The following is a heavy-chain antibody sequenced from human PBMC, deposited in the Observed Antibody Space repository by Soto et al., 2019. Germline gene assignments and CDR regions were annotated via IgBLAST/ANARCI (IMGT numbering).Heavy chain of an antibody. CDR2: IYFDGTT. D-gene: IGHD5-12*01. CDR3: ARRLPGYSAYVFSFDY. J-gene: IGHJ4*02. V-gene: IGHV4-39*07. Sequence: QLQLQESGPGLVKPSETLSLICTVSGGSISSSGDFWGWIRQPPGKGLEWIGSIYFDGTTYHSPSLKSRVTISRDTPKNQFSLKVTSVTAADTAVYYCARRLPGYSAYVFSFDYWGQGALVTVSS. CDR1: GGSISSSGDF.